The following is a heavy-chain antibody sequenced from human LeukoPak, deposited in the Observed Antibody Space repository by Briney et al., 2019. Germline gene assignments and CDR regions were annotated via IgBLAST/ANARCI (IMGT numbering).Heavy chain of an antibody. V-gene: IGHV3-11*01. D-gene: IGHD1-7*01. CDR1: GFTFSDYY. CDR2: ISGSGSTI. CDR3: GRDFVLTGTKRSFDI. J-gene: IGHJ3*02. Sequence: PGGSLRLSCAASGFTFSDYYMGWIRQAPGKGLEWVSYISGSGSTIYYADSVKGRFTISRDNTKKSLYLQMNSLRAEDSAVYYCGRDFVLTGTKRSFDIWGQGTMVTVSS.